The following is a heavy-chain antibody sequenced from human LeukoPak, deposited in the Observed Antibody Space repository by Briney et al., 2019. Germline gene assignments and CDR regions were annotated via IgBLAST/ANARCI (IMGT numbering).Heavy chain of an antibody. V-gene: IGHV1-18*01. Sequence: ASVKVSCKASRYTFTSYGISWVRQAPGQGLEWMGWIRAYNGNTNYAQKLQGRVTMTTDTSTSTDYMELRSLRSDDTAVYYCARVVEQQLVRGLDWFDPWGQGTLVTVCS. CDR1: RYTFTSYG. D-gene: IGHD6-13*01. CDR3: ARVVEQQLVRGLDWFDP. CDR2: IRAYNGNT. J-gene: IGHJ5*02.